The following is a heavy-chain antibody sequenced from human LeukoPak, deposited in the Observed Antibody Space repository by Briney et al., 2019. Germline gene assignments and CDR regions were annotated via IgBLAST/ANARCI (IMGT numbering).Heavy chain of an antibody. CDR1: GLSFRSYS. V-gene: IGHV3-7*01. D-gene: IGHD4-17*01. Sequence: GGSLRLSCAASGLSFRSYSMSWARQAPGKGLEWVANIKPDGTEKYYVGSVEGRFTISRDNAKNSLYLQMNSLRAEDTAVYYCARGPNTDYGRRYYYYMDVWGKGTTVTVSS. CDR3: ARGPNTDYGRRYYYYMDV. J-gene: IGHJ6*03. CDR2: IKPDGTEK.